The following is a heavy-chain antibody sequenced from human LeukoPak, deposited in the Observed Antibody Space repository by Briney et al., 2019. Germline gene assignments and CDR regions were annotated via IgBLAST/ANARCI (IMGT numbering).Heavy chain of an antibody. J-gene: IGHJ4*02. Sequence: ASVKVSCRASGYTFIDYYIHWVRLAPGQGLEWMGRINPNSGGTDYAQKFQGRVTMTRDTSISTAYMELSRLRSDDTAVYYCATGSGDYSPGFWGQGTLVTVSS. D-gene: IGHD3-10*01. CDR3: ATGSGDYSPGF. CDR1: GYTFIDYY. V-gene: IGHV1-2*06. CDR2: INPNSGGT.